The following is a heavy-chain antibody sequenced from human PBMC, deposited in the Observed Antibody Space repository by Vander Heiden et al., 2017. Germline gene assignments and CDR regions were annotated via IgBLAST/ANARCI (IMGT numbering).Heavy chain of an antibody. Sequence: QVQLVQSGAEVKKPGSSVKVSCKASGGTFSSYAISWVRQAPGQGLEWMGGIIPIFGTANDAQKFQGRVTITADESTSTAYMELSSLRSEDTAVYYCARDDILTGYPPNYYYYYGMDVWGQGTTVTVSS. CDR1: GGTFSSYA. CDR3: ARDDILTGYPPNYYYYYGMDV. CDR2: IIPIFGTA. J-gene: IGHJ6*02. D-gene: IGHD3-9*01. V-gene: IGHV1-69*01.